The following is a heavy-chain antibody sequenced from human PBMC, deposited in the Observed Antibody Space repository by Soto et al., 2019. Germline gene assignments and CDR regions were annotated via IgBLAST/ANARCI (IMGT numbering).Heavy chain of an antibody. D-gene: IGHD6-6*01. CDR2: IHYSGST. Sequence: SETLSLTCTVSGGSISSYYWSWIRQPPGKGLEWIGYIHYSGSTNYNPSLKSRVTISVDTSKNQFSLKLNSVTAADTAVYYCAREKVYHYFEYWGLGTLVTVSS. J-gene: IGHJ4*02. V-gene: IGHV4-59*01. CDR3: AREKVYHYFEY. CDR1: GGSISSYY.